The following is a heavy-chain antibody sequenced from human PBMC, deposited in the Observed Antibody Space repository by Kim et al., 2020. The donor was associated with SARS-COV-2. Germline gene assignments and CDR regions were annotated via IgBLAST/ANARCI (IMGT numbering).Heavy chain of an antibody. V-gene: IGHV3-23*01. Sequence: DSVRGRFTSSRDNSKNTLYLQMNSLRAEDTAVYYCAKDRDYYDSSGYYYDYWGQGTLVTVSS. J-gene: IGHJ4*02. CDR3: AKDRDYYDSSGYYYDY. D-gene: IGHD3-22*01.